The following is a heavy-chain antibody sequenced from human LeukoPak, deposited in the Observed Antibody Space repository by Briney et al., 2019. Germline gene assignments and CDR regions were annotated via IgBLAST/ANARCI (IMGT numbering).Heavy chain of an antibody. V-gene: IGHV3-11*01. CDR3: ARGPAWDVVVAGTTLNWFDP. D-gene: IGHD2-21*01. J-gene: IGHJ5*02. CDR1: GFTFSVYY. CDR2: ISSNGNTI. Sequence: GGSLRLSCAASGFTFSVYYMNWIRQAPGKGLEWASYISSNGNTIYEADSVKGRFTISRDNAKNSLYLQMNSLRAEDTAVYYCARGPAWDVVVAGTTLNWFDPWGQGTLVTVSS.